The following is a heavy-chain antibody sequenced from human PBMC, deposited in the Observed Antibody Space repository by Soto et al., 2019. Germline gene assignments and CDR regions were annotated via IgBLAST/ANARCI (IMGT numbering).Heavy chain of an antibody. J-gene: IGHJ5*02. CDR2: IYYSGST. Sequence: SETLSLTCTVSGCSISSYYWSWVRQPPGKGLEWIGYIYYSGSTNYNPSLKSRVTISVDTSKNQFSLKLSSVTAADTAVYYCARLGGKPRTINWFAPWGKGTLVTVYS. CDR1: GCSISSYY. V-gene: IGHV4-59*08. CDR3: ARLGGKPRTINWFAP. D-gene: IGHD3-3*01.